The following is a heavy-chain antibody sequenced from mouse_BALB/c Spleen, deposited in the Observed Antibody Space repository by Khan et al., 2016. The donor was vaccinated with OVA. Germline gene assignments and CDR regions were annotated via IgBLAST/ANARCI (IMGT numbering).Heavy chain of an antibody. CDR3: APVDGYYVSFAY. D-gene: IGHD2-3*01. CDR1: GYTFTSYV. CDR2: IYPYNDDT. J-gene: IGHJ3*01. Sequence: VQLKESGPELVKPGASVKMSCKASGYTFTSYVMHWVKQKPGLGLEWIGYIYPYNDDTKYNEKFKGKATLTSDKSSSTAYMELSSLTSEDSAVYYGAPVDGYYVSFAYWGQGTLVTVSA. V-gene: IGHV1S136*01.